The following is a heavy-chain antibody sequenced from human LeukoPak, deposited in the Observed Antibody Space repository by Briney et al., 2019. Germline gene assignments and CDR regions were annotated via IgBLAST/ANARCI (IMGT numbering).Heavy chain of an antibody. Sequence: PSETLSLTCTVSGGSISSSSYYWGWIRQPPGKGLEWIGSIYYSGSTYYNPSLKSRVTISVGTSKNQLSLKLSSVTAADTAVYYCARAYSSGWYGVEFFDYWGQGTLVTVSS. V-gene: IGHV4-39*01. D-gene: IGHD6-19*01. CDR3: ARAYSSGWYGVEFFDY. CDR2: IYYSGST. CDR1: GGSISSSSYY. J-gene: IGHJ4*02.